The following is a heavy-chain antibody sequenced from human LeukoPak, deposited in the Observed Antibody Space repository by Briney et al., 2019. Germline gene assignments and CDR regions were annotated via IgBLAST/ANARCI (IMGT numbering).Heavy chain of an antibody. J-gene: IGHJ4*02. D-gene: IGHD2-15*01. CDR3: ARLSVADCRGGSCNDY. Sequence: PSETLSLTCAVYGGSSSGYYWSWIRQPTGKGLEWIGEINHSGSTNYNPSLKSRVTISVDTSKNQFSLKLSSVTAADTAVYYCARLSVADCRGGSCNDYWGQGTLVTVSS. V-gene: IGHV4-34*01. CDR1: GGSSSGYY. CDR2: INHSGST.